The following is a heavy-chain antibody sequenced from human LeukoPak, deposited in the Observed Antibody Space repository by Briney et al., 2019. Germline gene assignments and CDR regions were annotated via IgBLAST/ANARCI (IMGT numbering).Heavy chain of an antibody. CDR1: GYTFTGYY. CDR2: INPNSGGT. D-gene: IGHD6-19*01. V-gene: IGHV1-2*02. CDR3: ARGTTVAGTGPLMNY. Sequence: ASVKVSCRASGYTFTGYYMQWVRQAPGQGLEWVGWINPNSGGTEFAQKFQGKVTMTRDTSISTAYMDLTSLRSDDTAVYYCARGTTVAGTGPLMNYWGQGTLVTVSS. J-gene: IGHJ4*02.